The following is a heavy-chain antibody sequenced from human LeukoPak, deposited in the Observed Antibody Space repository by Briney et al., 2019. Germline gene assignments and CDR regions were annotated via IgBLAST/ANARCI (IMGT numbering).Heavy chain of an antibody. CDR3: ATARWVTTDFDY. Sequence: GGSLRLSCAASGFTFSSYAMSWVRQAPGKGLVWVSRINSDGSSTSYADSVKGRFTISRDNAKNTLYLQMNSLRAEDTAVYYCATARWVTTDFDYWGQGTLVTVSS. CDR1: GFTFSSYA. D-gene: IGHD4-17*01. CDR2: INSDGSST. V-gene: IGHV3-74*01. J-gene: IGHJ4*02.